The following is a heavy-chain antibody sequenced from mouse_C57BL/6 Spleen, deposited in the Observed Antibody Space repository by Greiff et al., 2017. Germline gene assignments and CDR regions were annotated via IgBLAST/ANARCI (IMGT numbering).Heavy chain of an antibody. CDR2: ITPSNGGT. Sequence: QVQLQQPGTELVKPGASVKLSCKASGYTFTSYWMHWVKQRPGQGLEWIGNITPSNGGTNYNEKFKSKATLTVGKSSSTAYMQLSSLTSEASAVYDGASRRDYDGTRYFDVWGTGTTVTVSS. D-gene: IGHD2-4*01. J-gene: IGHJ1*03. CDR3: ASRRDYDGTRYFDV. V-gene: IGHV1-53*01. CDR1: GYTFTSYW.